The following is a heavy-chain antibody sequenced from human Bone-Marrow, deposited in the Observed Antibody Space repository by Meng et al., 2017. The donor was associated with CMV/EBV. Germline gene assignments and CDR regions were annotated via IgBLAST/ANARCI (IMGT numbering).Heavy chain of an antibody. V-gene: IGHV3-53*01. CDR1: GFSVGISH. Sequence: GGSLRLSCKVSGFSVGISHMNWVRQAPGKGLEWVSVICSGDTTHYADSVKGRFIISRDNSMNTLYLQMDSLRAEDTAVYYCVVGHDSRKVAYWGQGTLVTAS. D-gene: IGHD2-15*01. J-gene: IGHJ4*02. CDR2: ICSGDTT. CDR3: VVGHDSRKVAY.